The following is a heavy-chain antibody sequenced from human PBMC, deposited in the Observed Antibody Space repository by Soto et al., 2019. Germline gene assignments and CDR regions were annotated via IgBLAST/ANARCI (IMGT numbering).Heavy chain of an antibody. CDR3: VKDGLEN. Sequence: EVQLLESGGGLPQPGGSLRLSCAASGFPFGSYTMSWVRQAPGKGLEWVSAIRDGGESTYYADSVKGRFTIARDNSKNPLYLPLNSLSREDTAVYFCVKDGLENWGQGTLVTVSS. CDR1: GFPFGSYT. CDR2: IRDGGEST. D-gene: IGHD1-1*01. V-gene: IGHV3-23*01. J-gene: IGHJ4*02.